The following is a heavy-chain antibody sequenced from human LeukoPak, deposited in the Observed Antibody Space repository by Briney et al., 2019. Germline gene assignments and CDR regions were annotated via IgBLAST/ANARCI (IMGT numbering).Heavy chain of an antibody. CDR2: TSGSGGST. J-gene: IGHJ4*02. V-gene: IGHV3-23*01. CDR1: GFTFSSYA. Sequence: PGGSLRLSCAASGFTFSSYAMSWVRQAPGKGLEWVSATSGSGGSTYYADSVKGRFTIPRDNSKNTLYLQMNSLRAEDTAVYYCAKLTSRIVVVVAAIDYWGQGTLVTVSS. CDR3: AKLTSRIVVVVAAIDY. D-gene: IGHD2-15*01.